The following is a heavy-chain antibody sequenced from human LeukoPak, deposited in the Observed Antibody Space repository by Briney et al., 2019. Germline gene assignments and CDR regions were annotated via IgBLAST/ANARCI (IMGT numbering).Heavy chain of an antibody. CDR2: VSGSGASA. CDR3: ARDATGDGDLES. Sequence: GGSLRLSCAASGFTFSSYAMSWVRQAPGKGLEWVSAVSGSGASAYHADSVKGRFTISRDNSKNTLFLQMNSLRAEDTAVYYCARDATGDGDLESWGQGTLVTVSP. CDR1: GFTFSSYA. V-gene: IGHV3-23*01. D-gene: IGHD4-17*01. J-gene: IGHJ5*02.